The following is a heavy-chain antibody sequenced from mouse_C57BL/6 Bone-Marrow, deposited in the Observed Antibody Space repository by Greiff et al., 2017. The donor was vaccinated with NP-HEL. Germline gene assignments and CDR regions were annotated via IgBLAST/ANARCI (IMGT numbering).Heavy chain of an antibody. CDR3: ARRGMVVTGGAMDY. D-gene: IGHD2-10*02. CDR2: ISNLAYSI. J-gene: IGHJ4*01. Sequence: EVQLVESGGGLVQPGGSLKLSCAASGFTFSDYGMAWVRQAPRKGPEWVAFISNLAYSIYYADTVTGRFTISRENAKNTLYLELSSLRSEDTAMYYCARRGMVVTGGAMDYWGQGTSVTVSS. V-gene: IGHV5-15*01. CDR1: GFTFSDYG.